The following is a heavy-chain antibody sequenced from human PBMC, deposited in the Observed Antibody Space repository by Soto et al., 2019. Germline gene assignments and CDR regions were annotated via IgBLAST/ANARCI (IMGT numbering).Heavy chain of an antibody. Sequence: QVQLVESGGGVVQPGRSLRLSCAASGFTFSTYAMHWVRQAPGKGLEWVAFISYDGGSKYYADSVKGRITISRDNSKNTLYLQRNSLTTDDTAVYYCAKRGPGGTNYFDYWGQGTLVTVSS. CDR3: AKRGPGGTNYFDY. J-gene: IGHJ4*02. CDR1: GFTFSTYA. V-gene: IGHV3-30-3*01. CDR2: ISYDGGSK. D-gene: IGHD2-8*01.